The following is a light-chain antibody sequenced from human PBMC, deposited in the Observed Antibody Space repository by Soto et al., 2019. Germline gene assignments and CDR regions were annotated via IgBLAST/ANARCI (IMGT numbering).Light chain of an antibody. J-gene: IGKJ2*01. CDR3: QQSYSTPYT. CDR1: QSISTY. CDR2: AAS. V-gene: IGKV1-39*01. Sequence: DIQVTQSPSSLSASVGDRVTISCRASQSISTYLNWYQHKPGKAPKLLIHAASSLRSGVPSRFSGSGSGTDFTLTISSLQPEDFATYYCQQSYSTPYTCGQGTKVEIK.